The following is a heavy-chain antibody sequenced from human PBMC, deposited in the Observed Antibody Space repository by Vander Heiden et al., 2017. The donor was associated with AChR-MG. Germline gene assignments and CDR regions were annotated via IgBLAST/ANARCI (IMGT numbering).Heavy chain of an antibody. Sequence: EVQLVESGGALVQPGGSLRLSCAASGFTFSDHYMSWIRQAPGKGLEWVANIKQDGSEKYFVDSVKGRFTISRDNDKNSLYLQMNSLRVEDTAVYYCARETLNHIWGSYVDYWGQGTLVTVSS. J-gene: IGHJ4*02. CDR2: IKQDGSEK. CDR3: ARETLNHIWGSYVDY. CDR1: GFTFSDHY. V-gene: IGHV3-7*01. D-gene: IGHD3-16*01.